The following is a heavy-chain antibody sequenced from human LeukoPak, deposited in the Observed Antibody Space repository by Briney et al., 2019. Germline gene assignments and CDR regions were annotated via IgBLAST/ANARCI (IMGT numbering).Heavy chain of an antibody. Sequence: GGSLRLSCAASGFTFSYYWMTWVRQAPGKGLEWVANIKQDGSENYYVDSVKGRFTISRDNAKNSLYLQMNSLGAEDTAMYYCARDPFPSIGGSYYFDYWGQGTLVTVSS. V-gene: IGHV3-7*01. J-gene: IGHJ4*02. CDR3: ARDPFPSIGGSYYFDY. CDR2: IKQDGSEN. D-gene: IGHD2-21*01. CDR1: GFTFSYYW.